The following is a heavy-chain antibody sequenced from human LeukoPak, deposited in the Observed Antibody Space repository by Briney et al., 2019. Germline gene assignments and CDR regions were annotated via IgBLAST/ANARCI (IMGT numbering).Heavy chain of an antibody. V-gene: IGHV3-21*01. J-gene: IGHJ4*02. D-gene: IGHD4-17*01. CDR1: GFTFSIHS. CDR2: ITSSSSYI. CDR3: ARDLAYGDGRY. Sequence: PGGSLRLSCAASGFTFSIHSMNWVRQAPRKGLEWVSSITSSSSYIYYADSVKGRFTIPRDDAKNSLYLQMDSLRAEDTAVYYCARDLAYGDGRYWGQGTLVTVFS.